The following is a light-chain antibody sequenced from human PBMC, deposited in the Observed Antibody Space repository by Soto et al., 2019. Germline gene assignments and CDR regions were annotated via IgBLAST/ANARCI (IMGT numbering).Light chain of an antibody. CDR1: QSVSNN. CDR2: AAS. Sequence: DIQMTQSPSTLSVSLGERATITCRASQSVSNNLAWYQQKPGQAPRLLIYAASTWQTGIPARFSGSGSGTEFTLTISSLQSEDFAIYYCQKYNSAPLTFGGGTKVEIK. V-gene: IGKV1-27*01. J-gene: IGKJ4*01. CDR3: QKYNSAPLT.